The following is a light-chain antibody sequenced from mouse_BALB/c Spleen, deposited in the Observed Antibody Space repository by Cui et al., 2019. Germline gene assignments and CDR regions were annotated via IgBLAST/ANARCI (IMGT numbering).Light chain of an antibody. CDR3: QQNNEDPPT. CDR1: ESVDNYGYSF. V-gene: IGKV3-10*01. J-gene: IGKJ1*01. CDR2: LAS. Sequence: NIVWTQPPASLAASLGQRATISCRASESVDNYGYSFIHWSQQKPGQPPKVLIYLASDLESGVPIRFSGSRSRTDFTLTIDPVEADDAATYYCQQNNEDPPTFGGGTKLEIK.